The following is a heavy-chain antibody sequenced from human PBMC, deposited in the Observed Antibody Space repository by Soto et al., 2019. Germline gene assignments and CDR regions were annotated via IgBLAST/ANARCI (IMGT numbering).Heavy chain of an antibody. V-gene: IGHV4-34*01. CDR1: GGSFSGYY. J-gene: IGHJ5*02. Sequence: SETLSLTCAVYGGSFSGYYWSWIRQPPGKGLEWIGEINHSGSTNYNPSLKSRVTISVDTSKNQFSLKLSSVTAADTAVYYCARGPIASAWVPDPPLNRFCPWGQRTPVTGS. CDR2: INHSGST. D-gene: IGHD6-13*01. CDR3: ARGPIASAWVPDPPLNRFCP.